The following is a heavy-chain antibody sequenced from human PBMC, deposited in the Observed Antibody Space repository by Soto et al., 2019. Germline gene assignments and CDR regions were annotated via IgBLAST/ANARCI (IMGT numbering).Heavy chain of an antibody. CDR1: GGSMSSYY. CDR2: IYYSVST. V-gene: IGHV4-59*08. J-gene: IGHJ5*02. D-gene: IGHD2-2*01. CDR3: ASWGVYCTSTSCFERWFDP. Sequence: QVQLQESGPGLVKPSETLSLTCTVSGGSMSSYYWSWIRQPPGKGLEWIGYIYYSVSTNYNPSLKSRVTISVDTSKTQFSLKLSSVTSADTAVYYCASWGVYCTSTSCFERWFDPWGQGILVTVSS.